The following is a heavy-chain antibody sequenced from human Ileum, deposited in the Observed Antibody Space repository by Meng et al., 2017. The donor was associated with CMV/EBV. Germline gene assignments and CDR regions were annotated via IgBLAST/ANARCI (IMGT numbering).Heavy chain of an antibody. D-gene: IGHD6-6*01. J-gene: IGHJ4*02. V-gene: IGHV6-1*01. CDR2: TAYRSKWDY. Sequence: HEARPGLVMPTLTPSPPSDSSGDSVSTNNVAWNWIRQSPLRGLEWLGRTAYRSKWDYEYSVSVKSRITISPDTSKNQFSLQLRSVTPEDTAVYYCARESELLRFDHWGQGTLVTVSS. CDR1: GDSVSTNNVA. CDR3: ARESELLRFDH.